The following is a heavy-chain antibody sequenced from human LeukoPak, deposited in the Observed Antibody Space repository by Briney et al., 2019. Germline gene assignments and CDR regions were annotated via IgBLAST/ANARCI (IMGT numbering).Heavy chain of an antibody. CDR3: AKDRYYYDSSGYSLYFDY. J-gene: IGHJ4*02. CDR1: GVTLSTYA. Sequence: PGGSLRLSCAASGVTLSTYAMSWARQAPGKGLEWVSGISSSGSGDNTYYADSVEGRFTISRDNSKNTLYLQMNSLRAEDTAVYYCAKDRYYYDSSGYSLYFDYWGQGTLVTVSS. V-gene: IGHV3-23*01. CDR2: ISSSGSGDNT. D-gene: IGHD3-22*01.